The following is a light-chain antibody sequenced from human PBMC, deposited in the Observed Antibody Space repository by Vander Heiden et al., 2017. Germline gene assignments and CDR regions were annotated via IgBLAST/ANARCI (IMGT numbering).Light chain of an antibody. CDR1: QSVNNW. CDR3: QQRNNWLI. Sequence: EIVLTQSPATLSLSPGERATLSCRASQSVNNWLVWYQQKPGQAPRLLIYDASQRATGIPARFSGSGSGTDFTLTISSLEPEDFAAYYCQQRNNWLIFSGGTKVELK. V-gene: IGKV3-11*01. CDR2: DAS. J-gene: IGKJ4*01.